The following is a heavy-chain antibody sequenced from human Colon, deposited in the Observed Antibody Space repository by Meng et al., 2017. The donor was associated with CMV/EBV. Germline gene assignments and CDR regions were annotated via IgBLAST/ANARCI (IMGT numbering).Heavy chain of an antibody. CDR3: ASRIVGATNDAFNV. D-gene: IGHD1-26*01. Sequence: GGSLRLSCAASGFTFSSYSMNWVRQAPGKGLEWVSSIGDSDNYLYYADSVKGRFTISRDRAKNSMFLQMSSLRVEDTAVYYCASRIVGATNDAFNVWGQGTVVTVSS. CDR2: IGDSDNYL. CDR1: GFTFSSYS. J-gene: IGHJ3*01. V-gene: IGHV3-21*01.